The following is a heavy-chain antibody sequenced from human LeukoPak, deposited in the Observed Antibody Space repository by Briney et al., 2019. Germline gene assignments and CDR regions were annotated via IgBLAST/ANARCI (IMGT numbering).Heavy chain of an antibody. J-gene: IGHJ4*02. Sequence: GGSLRLSCAASGFTFSSYGMHWVRQAPGKGLEWVAVISYDGSNKYYADSVKGRFTISRDNSKNTLYLQMNSLRAEGTAVYYCAKDLGTSLRKGYFDYWGQGTLVTVSS. V-gene: IGHV3-30*18. CDR3: AKDLGTSLRKGYFDY. CDR1: GFTFSSYG. D-gene: IGHD2-2*01. CDR2: ISYDGSNK.